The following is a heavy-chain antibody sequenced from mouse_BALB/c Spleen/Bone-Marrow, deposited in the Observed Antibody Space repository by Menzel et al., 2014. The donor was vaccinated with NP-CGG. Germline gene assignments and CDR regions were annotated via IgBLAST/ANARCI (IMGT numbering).Heavy chain of an antibody. V-gene: IGHV1S81*02. Sequence: QVQLQQSGAELVKPGASVKLSCKASGYTFTSYYMYWVKQRPGQGLEWIGEIIPSNGGTNFNEKFKSKATLTVDKSSSTAYMQLSSLTSEDSAVYYCTRSTMITYFDYWGQGTTLTVSS. CDR1: GYTFTSYY. D-gene: IGHD2-4*01. CDR3: TRSTMITYFDY. CDR2: IIPSNGGT. J-gene: IGHJ2*01.